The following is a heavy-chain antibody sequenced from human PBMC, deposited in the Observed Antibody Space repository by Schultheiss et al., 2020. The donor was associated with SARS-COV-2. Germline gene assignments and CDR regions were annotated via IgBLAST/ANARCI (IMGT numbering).Heavy chain of an antibody. Sequence: SQTLSLTCTVSGGSISSYYWSWIRQPPGKGLEWIGYIYYSGSTNYNPSLKSRVTISVDTSKNQFSLKLSSVTAADTAVYYCARADWQWLVQDYYYYGMDVWGQGTTVTVSS. CDR3: ARADWQWLVQDYYYYGMDV. CDR2: IYYSGST. CDR1: GGSISSYY. V-gene: IGHV4-59*01. D-gene: IGHD6-19*01. J-gene: IGHJ6*02.